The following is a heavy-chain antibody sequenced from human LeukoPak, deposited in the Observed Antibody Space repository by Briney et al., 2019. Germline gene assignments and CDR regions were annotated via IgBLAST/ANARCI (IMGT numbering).Heavy chain of an antibody. CDR3: ARGMVVGAKFPNWFDP. CDR1: GGSISSYY. D-gene: IGHD1-26*01. CDR2: IYYSGST. V-gene: IGHV4-59*01. J-gene: IGHJ5*02. Sequence: SETLSLTCTVSGGSISSYYWSWIRQPPGKGLEWIGYIYYSGSTNYNPSLKSRVTISVDTSKNQFSLKLSSVTAADTAVYYCARGMVVGAKFPNWFDPWGQGTLVTVSS.